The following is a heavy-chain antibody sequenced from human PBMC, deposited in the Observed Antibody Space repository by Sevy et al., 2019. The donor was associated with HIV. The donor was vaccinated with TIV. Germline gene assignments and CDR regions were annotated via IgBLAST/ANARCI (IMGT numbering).Heavy chain of an antibody. J-gene: IGHJ4*02. CDR3: VKERVGYISSWYYFDY. V-gene: IGHV3-23*01. CDR1: GSTVNPYA. D-gene: IGHD6-13*01. Sequence: GGSLRLSCIASGSTVNPYAMSWVRQAPGKGLEWVAVINNSGGSTDYADSVRDRFNISRDNPNVYLEMNSLRVEDTAVYYCVKERVGYISSWYYFDYWGQGTLVTVSS. CDR2: INNSGGST.